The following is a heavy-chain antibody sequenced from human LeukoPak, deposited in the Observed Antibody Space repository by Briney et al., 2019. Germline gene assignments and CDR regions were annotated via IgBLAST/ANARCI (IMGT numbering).Heavy chain of an antibody. CDR2: IDPDGTTT. V-gene: IGHV3-74*01. CDR3: ARDHKTYIYSPDY. CDR1: GFTLRNYW. J-gene: IGHJ4*02. Sequence: GGSLRLACEASGFTLRNYWMHWVRQVPGEGLVWVSRIDPDGTTTNYADSVKGRFTTSRDNAKSTLYLQMNSLRAEDTAVYYCARDHKTYIYSPDYWGQGTLVTVSS. D-gene: IGHD2-15*01.